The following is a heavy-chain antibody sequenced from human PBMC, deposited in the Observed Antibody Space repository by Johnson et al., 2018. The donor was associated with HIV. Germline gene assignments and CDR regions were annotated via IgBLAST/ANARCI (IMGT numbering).Heavy chain of an antibody. J-gene: IGHJ3*02. CDR2: IYSGGNT. CDR3: AREGGYCTDGVCYFAFDI. CDR1: GFIVRSNY. Sequence: VQLVESGGGLVQPGGSLRLSCAASGFIVRSNYMNWVRQAPGKGLEWVSVIYSGGNTYYADSVKGRFTISRDNSKNTLYLQMNSLRVEDPALYYCAREGGYCTDGVCYFAFDIWGQGTMVTVSS. V-gene: IGHV3-66*01. D-gene: IGHD2-8*01.